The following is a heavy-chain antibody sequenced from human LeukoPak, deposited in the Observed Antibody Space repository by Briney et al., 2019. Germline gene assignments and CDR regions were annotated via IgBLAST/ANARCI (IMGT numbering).Heavy chain of an antibody. CDR2: IFPGDSDT. CDR3: ARQDAGSYGYFAY. J-gene: IGHJ4*02. D-gene: IGHD5-18*01. V-gene: IGHV5-51*01. Sequence: GESLKISCKGSGYSFTSYWIAWVRQMPGKGLEWMGIIFPGDSDTRYSPSFQGQVIISADKSISTAYLQWSSLKASDTAMYYCARQDAGSYGYFAYWGQGTLVTVSS. CDR1: GYSFTSYW.